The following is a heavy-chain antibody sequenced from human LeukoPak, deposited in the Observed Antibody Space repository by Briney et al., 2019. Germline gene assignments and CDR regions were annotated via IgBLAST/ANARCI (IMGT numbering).Heavy chain of an antibody. D-gene: IGHD4-17*01. Sequence: ASVKVSCKASGYTFTSYDINWVRQATGQGLEWMGWMNPNSGNTGYAQKFQGRVTMTTDTSTSTAYMELRSLRSDDTAVYYCASGPHTVTTIFDYWGQGTLVTVSS. J-gene: IGHJ4*02. CDR3: ASGPHTVTTIFDY. CDR1: GYTFTSYD. V-gene: IGHV1-8*01. CDR2: MNPNSGNT.